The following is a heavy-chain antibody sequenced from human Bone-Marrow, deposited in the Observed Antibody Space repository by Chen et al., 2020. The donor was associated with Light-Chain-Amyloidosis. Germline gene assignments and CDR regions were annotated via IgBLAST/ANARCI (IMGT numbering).Heavy chain of an antibody. V-gene: IGHV1-69*01. CDR3: ARELRGSGSYYGYYYGMDV. J-gene: IGHJ6*02. D-gene: IGHD1-26*01. CDR2: IIPILGTA. CDR1: GGTFSSYA. Sequence: QVQLVQSGAEVKKPGSSVKVSCKASGGTFSSYAISWVRQASGQGLEWMGGIIPILGTANYAQKFQGRVTITADESTSTAYMELSSLRSEDTAVYYCARELRGSGSYYGYYYGMDVWGQGTTVTVSS.